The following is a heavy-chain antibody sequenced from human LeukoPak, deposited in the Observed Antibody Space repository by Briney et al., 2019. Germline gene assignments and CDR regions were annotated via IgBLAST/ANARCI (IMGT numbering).Heavy chain of an antibody. Sequence: ASVKVSCKASGYTFTSYSISWVRQAPGQGLEWMGWISAYNGNTNYAQKLQGRVTMTTDTSTSTAYMELRSLRSDDTAVYYCATVNDFWSGFGFWGQGTLVTVSS. J-gene: IGHJ4*02. D-gene: IGHD3-3*01. CDR2: ISAYNGNT. CDR3: ATVNDFWSGFGF. CDR1: GYTFTSYS. V-gene: IGHV1-18*01.